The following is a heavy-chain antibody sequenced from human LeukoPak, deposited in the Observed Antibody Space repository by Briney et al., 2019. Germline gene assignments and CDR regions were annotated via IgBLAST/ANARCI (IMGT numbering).Heavy chain of an antibody. J-gene: IGHJ3*02. D-gene: IGHD6-19*01. Sequence: SETLSLTCTVSGGSISSYFWSWIRQPPGKGLEWIRYIYYSGSTNYNPSLKSRVTISVDTSKNQFSLKLSSVTAADTAVYYCARDTVKGIAVAGGAFDIWGQGTMVTVSS. V-gene: IGHV4-59*01. CDR3: ARDTVKGIAVAGGAFDI. CDR2: IYYSGST. CDR1: GGSISSYF.